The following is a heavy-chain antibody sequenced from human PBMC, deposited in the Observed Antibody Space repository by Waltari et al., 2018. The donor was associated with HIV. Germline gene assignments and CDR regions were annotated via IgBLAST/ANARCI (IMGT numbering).Heavy chain of an antibody. CDR2: ISAYNGNT. J-gene: IGHJ5*02. D-gene: IGHD3-22*01. V-gene: IGHV1-18*01. CDR1: GFTFTNYG. Sequence: QVQLVQSGAEVKKPGASVKVSCKASGFTFTNYGISWVRQAPGQGLEWMGWISAYNGNTNYAQKLQGRVTMTADTSTSTAYMELRSLRSDDTAVYYCARDSPQYYYDSSGLAGWFDPWGQGTLVTVSS. CDR3: ARDSPQYYYDSSGLAGWFDP.